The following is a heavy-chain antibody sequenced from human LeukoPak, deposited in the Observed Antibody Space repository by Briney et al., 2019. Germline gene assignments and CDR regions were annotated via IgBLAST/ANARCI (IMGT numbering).Heavy chain of an antibody. CDR1: GYTFTSYW. CDR2: INPDGGST. Sequence: GASVKASCKASGYTFTSYWIQWVRQAPGQGLEWMGLINPDGGSTAYAHRFQGRVIMTRDTSTSTAYMDLSSLRSEDTAVYHCARAPRNSSTMLDFWGQGTLVTISS. J-gene: IGHJ4*02. D-gene: IGHD6-13*01. V-gene: IGHV1-46*01. CDR3: ARAPRNSSTMLDF.